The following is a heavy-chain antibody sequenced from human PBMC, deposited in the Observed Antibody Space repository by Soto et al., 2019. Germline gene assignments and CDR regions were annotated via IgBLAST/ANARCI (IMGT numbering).Heavy chain of an antibody. CDR2: IIPKFAAA. Sequence: QVQLLQSGAEVKKPGSSVKVSCKSSGGTFSNYPISWVRQAPGQGLEWMGGIIPKFAAANYGQNFQDRFTLTADESTNIAYMELSSLTSADTAVYYCVRERGFMYGSRYYFESWGQGTLVIVSS. CDR1: GGTFSNYP. J-gene: IGHJ4*02. V-gene: IGHV1-69*13. CDR3: VRERGFMYGSRYYFES. D-gene: IGHD5-18*01.